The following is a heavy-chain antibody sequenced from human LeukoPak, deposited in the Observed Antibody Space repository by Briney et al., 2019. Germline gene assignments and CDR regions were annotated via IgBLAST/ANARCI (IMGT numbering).Heavy chain of an antibody. CDR2: IYTSGST. CDR1: GGSISSYY. V-gene: IGHV4-4*07. J-gene: IGHJ6*02. D-gene: IGHD3-10*01. Sequence: SETLSLTCTVSGGSISSYYWSWIRQPAGKGLEWIGRIYTSGSTNYNPSLKSRVTMSVDTSKNQFSLKLSSVTAADTAVYYCATSGGVWGVIGYYYGMDVWGQGTTVTVSS. CDR3: ATSGGVWGVIGYYYGMDV.